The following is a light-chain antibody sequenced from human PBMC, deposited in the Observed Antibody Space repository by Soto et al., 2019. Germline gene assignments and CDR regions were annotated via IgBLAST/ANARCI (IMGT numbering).Light chain of an antibody. CDR2: RAS. V-gene: IGKV3-15*01. Sequence: EIVMTQSPATLSVSPGERATLSCRASQSVSSNLAWYQQKPGQAPRLLIYRASTRATGIPARFSGSGSGTEFTLTIRSLQSEDFAVYYCQHYNNWPPWTFGQGTKVEIK. CDR1: QSVSSN. J-gene: IGKJ1*01. CDR3: QHYNNWPPWT.